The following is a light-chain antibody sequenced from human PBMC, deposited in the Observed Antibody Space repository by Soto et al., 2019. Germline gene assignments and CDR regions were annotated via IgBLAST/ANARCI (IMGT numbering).Light chain of an antibody. CDR1: QTISSY. J-gene: IGKJ1*01. Sequence: DIQMTQSPSSLSASVGDRVTITCRASQTISSYLNWYQQTPGRAPKLLIYAASSLQGGVPSRFSGSGSGTDFTLTISSLQPEDFATFYCQQTYSTPSTWTFGQGDQGGYQ. V-gene: IGKV1-39*01. CDR2: AAS. CDR3: QQTYSTPSTWT.